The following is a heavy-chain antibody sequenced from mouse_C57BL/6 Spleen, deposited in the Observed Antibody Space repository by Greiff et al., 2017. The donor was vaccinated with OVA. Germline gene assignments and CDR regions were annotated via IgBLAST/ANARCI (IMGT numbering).Heavy chain of an antibody. CDR2: IYPSDSGT. D-gene: IGHD4-1*01. Sequence: QVQLQQPGAELVRPGSSVKLSCKASGYTFTNYWMDWVKQRPGQGLEWIGNIYPSDSGTHYNQKFKDKATLTVDNSSSTAYMQLSSLTSEDSAVYYCARELVNYVDYWGQGTTLTVSS. V-gene: IGHV1-61*01. J-gene: IGHJ2*01. CDR3: ARELVNYVDY. CDR1: GYTFTNYW.